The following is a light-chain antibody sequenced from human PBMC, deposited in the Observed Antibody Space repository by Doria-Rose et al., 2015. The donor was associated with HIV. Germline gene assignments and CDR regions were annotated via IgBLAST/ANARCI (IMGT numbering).Light chain of an antibody. Sequence: IRMTQSPSSVSASVGDRVTITCRASQDISSWLAWCQQKPGKAPKLLIYAASSLQSGVPSRFSGSGSGTEFTLTISRLQPEDFATYYCQQANSFPPTFGPGTKVDIK. CDR2: AAS. CDR3: QQANSFPPT. V-gene: IGKV1-12*01. J-gene: IGKJ3*01. CDR1: QDISSW.